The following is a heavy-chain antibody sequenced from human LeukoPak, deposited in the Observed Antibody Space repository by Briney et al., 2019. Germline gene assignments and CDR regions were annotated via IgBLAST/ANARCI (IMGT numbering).Heavy chain of an antibody. Sequence: PGGSLRLSCAVSGFIFSKYGMTWLRQAPGKGLEWVSGIALNGGDTDYADSVRGRFTISRDNFQNSLYLQMNSLRAEDTAVYYCARGRGSGHKENWFDPWGQGTLVTVSS. V-gene: IGHV3-23*01. D-gene: IGHD6-19*01. J-gene: IGHJ5*02. CDR1: GFIFSKYG. CDR2: IALNGGDT. CDR3: ARGRGSGHKENWFDP.